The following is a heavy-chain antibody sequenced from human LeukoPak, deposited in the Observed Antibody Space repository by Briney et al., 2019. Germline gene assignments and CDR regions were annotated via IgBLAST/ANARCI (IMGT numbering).Heavy chain of an antibody. CDR3: ARRSNYRGGFDY. J-gene: IGHJ4*02. Sequence: PSETLSLTCTVSGGSISSSSYYWGWIRQPPGKGLVWIGSIYYSGSTYSNPSLKSRVTISVDTSKNQFSLKLSSVTAADTAVYYCARRSNYRGGFDYWGQGTLVTVSS. V-gene: IGHV4-39*01. D-gene: IGHD4-11*01. CDR1: GGSISSSSYY. CDR2: IYYSGST.